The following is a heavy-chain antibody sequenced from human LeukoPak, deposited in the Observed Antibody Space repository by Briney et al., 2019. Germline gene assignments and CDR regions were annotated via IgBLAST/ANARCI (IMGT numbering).Heavy chain of an antibody. CDR3: VTWGSGEMGTGD. Sequence: PGGSLRLSCAASGFTFSSYAIHWVRQAPGKGLEWVAVIAYDGGNKYYADSVKGRFTISRDNSKNTLFLQMNSLRAEDTAVYYCVTWGSGEMGTGDWGQGTLVTVSS. J-gene: IGHJ4*02. CDR2: IAYDGGNK. V-gene: IGHV3-30-3*01. CDR1: GFTFSSYA. D-gene: IGHD5-24*01.